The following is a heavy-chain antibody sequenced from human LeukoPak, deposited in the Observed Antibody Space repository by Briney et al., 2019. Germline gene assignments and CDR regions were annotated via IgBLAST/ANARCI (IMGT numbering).Heavy chain of an antibody. J-gene: IGHJ5*02. CDR2: IYHSGST. CDR1: GGSISSSNW. D-gene: IGHD2-2*01. Sequence: ASETLSLTCAVSGGSISSSNWWSWVRQPPGKGLEWIGEIYHSGSTNYNPSLKSRVTISVDKSKNQFSLKLSSVTAADTAVYYCARDKGAMRSLDPWGQGTLVTVSS. CDR3: ARDKGAMRSLDP. V-gene: IGHV4-4*02.